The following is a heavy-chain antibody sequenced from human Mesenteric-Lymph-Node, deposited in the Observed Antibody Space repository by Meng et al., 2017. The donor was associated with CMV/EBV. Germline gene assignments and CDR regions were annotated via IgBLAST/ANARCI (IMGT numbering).Heavy chain of an antibody. CDR2: IHPNGGGT. Sequence: ASVKVSCKASGDTFTGYYVHWVRQAPGQGLEWMGWIHPNGGGTKYAQKFQGSVTMTRDTSISTAYMELSRLRSADTAMYYCARVSGSHLGAFDVWGQGTMVTVSS. D-gene: IGHD1-26*01. J-gene: IGHJ3*01. CDR1: GDTFTGYY. CDR3: ARVSGSHLGAFDV. V-gene: IGHV1-2*02.